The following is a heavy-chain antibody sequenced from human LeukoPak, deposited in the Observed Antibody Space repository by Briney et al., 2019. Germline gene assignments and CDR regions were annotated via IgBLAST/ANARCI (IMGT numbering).Heavy chain of an antibody. J-gene: IGHJ4*02. Sequence: GGSLRLSCAASGFTFSSHAMSWVRQAPGKGLEWVSAISGSGGSTYYADSVKGRFTISRDNSKNTLYLQMNSLRAEDTAVYYCANGGGWSWGDYWGQGTLVTVSS. D-gene: IGHD6-19*01. CDR1: GFTFSSHA. CDR3: ANGGGWSWGDY. CDR2: ISGSGGST. V-gene: IGHV3-23*01.